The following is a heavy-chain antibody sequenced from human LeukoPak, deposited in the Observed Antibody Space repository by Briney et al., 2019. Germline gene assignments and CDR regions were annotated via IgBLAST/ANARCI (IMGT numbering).Heavy chain of an antibody. J-gene: IGHJ4*02. CDR1: GGSFIGYY. D-gene: IGHD3-9*01. V-gene: IGHV4-34*01. CDR3: ARDTYYDILTGYFFVY. Sequence: SETLSLTCAVYGGSFIGYYWSWIRQPPGKGLEWIGEINHSGSTNYNPSLKSRVTISVGTSKNQFSLKLSSVTAADTAVYYRARDTYYDILTGYFFVYWGQGTLVTVSS. CDR2: INHSGST.